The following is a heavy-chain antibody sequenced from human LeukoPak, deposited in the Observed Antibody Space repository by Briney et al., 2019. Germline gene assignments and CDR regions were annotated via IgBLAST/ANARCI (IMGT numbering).Heavy chain of an antibody. D-gene: IGHD3-10*01. CDR1: GYTFTSYD. V-gene: IGHV1-8*01. CDR2: MNPTSGHT. J-gene: IGHJ4*02. CDR3: ARSAVGVRKKHDF. Sequence: GASVKVSCKASGYTFTSYDISSVRQATGQGLEWMGWMNPTSGHTGYAQNFQGRVTMTRDTSISTAYMDLNSLRSEDTAAYYCARSAVGVRKKHDFWGQGTLVIVSS.